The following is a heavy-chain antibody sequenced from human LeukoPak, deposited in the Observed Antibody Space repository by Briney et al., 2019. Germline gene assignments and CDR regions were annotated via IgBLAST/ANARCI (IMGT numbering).Heavy chain of an antibody. D-gene: IGHD3-16*01. CDR1: GFTFTAYA. J-gene: IGHJ4*02. Sequence: AGSLRLSCAASGFTFTAYAMSWFRQTPEKGLEWVANIHDDGIVTHYVDSVKGRFTISRDNARNSVNLQLNSLRVEDTALYYCARGRGWVDHWGQGTLVTVSS. V-gene: IGHV3-7*01. CDR2: IHDDGIVT. CDR3: ARGRGWVDH.